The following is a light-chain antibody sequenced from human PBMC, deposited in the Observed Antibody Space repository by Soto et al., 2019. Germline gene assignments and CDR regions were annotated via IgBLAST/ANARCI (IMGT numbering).Light chain of an antibody. CDR3: QQYGSSRT. J-gene: IGKJ1*01. Sequence: IVLTQSPGTLSLSPGERATLSCMASQGFXSSYLAWYAQKPGQTPGLPISGASSRATGIPDXFSGSGCETDITLTISRLEPEDVEVYCCQQYGSSRTFGQGTKVDIK. CDR1: QGFXSSY. V-gene: IGKV3-20*01. CDR2: GAS.